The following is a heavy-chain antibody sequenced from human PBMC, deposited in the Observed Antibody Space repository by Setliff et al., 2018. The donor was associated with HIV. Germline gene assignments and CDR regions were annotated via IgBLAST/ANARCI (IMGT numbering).Heavy chain of an antibody. J-gene: IGHJ4*02. CDR3: SIDVIGGWLRPMPDY. D-gene: IGHD5-12*01. CDR1: GYTFTTYA. V-gene: IGHV1-3*03. CDR2: INTGNGNT. Sequence: GASVKVSCKASGYTFTTYAIHWVRQAPGQRLEWVGWINTGNGNTKYSREFQGRVSITRDTSATTAYMELSSLRSEDTAVYYCSIDVIGGWLRPMPDYWGPGTLVTVSS.